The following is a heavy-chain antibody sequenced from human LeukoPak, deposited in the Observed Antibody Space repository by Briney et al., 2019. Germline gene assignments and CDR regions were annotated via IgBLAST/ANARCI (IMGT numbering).Heavy chain of an antibody. V-gene: IGHV3-74*03. CDR1: GFTFSSYW. J-gene: IGHJ4*02. Sequence: PGGSLRLSCAASGFTFSSYWMSWVRQAPGEGLVWVSRINEPGTWPTYEDSVRGRFTISRDNAKNTVSLHMKNLRAEDTAVYYRLRSFSGSREYWGQGTLVTVSS. CDR2: INEPGTWP. D-gene: IGHD5-24*01. CDR3: LRSFSGSREY.